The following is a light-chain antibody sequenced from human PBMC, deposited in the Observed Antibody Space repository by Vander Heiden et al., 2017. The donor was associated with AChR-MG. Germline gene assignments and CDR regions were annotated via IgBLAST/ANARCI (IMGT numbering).Light chain of an antibody. Sequence: EIVLTQSPATLSLSPGEGATLSCRASQSVTSSLAWYQQKPGQAPRLLIYDASNRATGIPARFSGSGSGTDFTLNISSLEPEDFAVYYCQQRSNWPLTFGGGTKVEIK. J-gene: IGKJ4*01. V-gene: IGKV3-11*01. CDR2: DAS. CDR3: QQRSNWPLT. CDR1: QSVTSS.